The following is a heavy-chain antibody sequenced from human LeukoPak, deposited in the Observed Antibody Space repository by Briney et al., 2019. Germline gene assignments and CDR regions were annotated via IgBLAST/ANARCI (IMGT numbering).Heavy chain of an antibody. Sequence: SEPLSLTCTVSGGSISSYYWSWIRQPPGKGLEWIGYIYYSGSTNYNPSLKSRVTISVDTSKNQFSLKLSSVTAADTAVYYCARGVGGDYGGDYWGQGTLVTVSS. D-gene: IGHD4-17*01. CDR1: GGSISSYY. V-gene: IGHV4-59*08. CDR3: ARGVGGDYGGDY. J-gene: IGHJ4*02. CDR2: IYYSGST.